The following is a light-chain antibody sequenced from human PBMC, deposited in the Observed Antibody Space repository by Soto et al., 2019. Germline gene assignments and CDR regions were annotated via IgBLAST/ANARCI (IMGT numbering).Light chain of an antibody. J-gene: IGLJ1*01. CDR2: ENN. Sequence: QSVLTQPPSVSAAPGQKVTISCSGSSSNIGNNYVSWYQHLPGTAPKLLIYENNERPSGIPDRFSGSKSGTSATLTISGLQAEDEADYYCCSYGGSYVFGPGTKVTVL. CDR3: CSYGGSYV. V-gene: IGLV1-51*02. CDR1: SSNIGNNY.